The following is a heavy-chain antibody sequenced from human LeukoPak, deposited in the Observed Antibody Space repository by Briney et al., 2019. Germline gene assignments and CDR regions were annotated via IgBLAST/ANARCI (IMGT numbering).Heavy chain of an antibody. Sequence: SETLSLTCTVSGGSISNYYWTWIRQPAGKGLEWIGRIYTGGSTHYNPSLKSRVTISVDTSKNQFSLNLRSVTAADTAMYYCARGGPRLYYYYMDVWGKGTTVTISS. CDR1: GGSISNYY. CDR3: ARGGPRLYYYYMDV. V-gene: IGHV4-4*07. D-gene: IGHD3-22*01. CDR2: IYTGGST. J-gene: IGHJ6*03.